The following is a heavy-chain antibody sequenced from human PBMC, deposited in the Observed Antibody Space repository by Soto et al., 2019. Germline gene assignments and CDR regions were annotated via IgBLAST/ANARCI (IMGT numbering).Heavy chain of an antibody. CDR2: IYYSGST. V-gene: IGHV4-31*03. J-gene: IGHJ4*02. Sequence: PSETLSLTCTVSGGSISSGGYYWNWIRQHPGKGLEWIGYIYYSGSTYYNPSLKSRVTISVDTSKNQFSLKLSSVTAADTAVYYCARMNYYDTSGYPFDYWGQGMMVTVS. CDR1: GGSISSGGYY. CDR3: ARMNYYDTSGYPFDY. D-gene: IGHD3-22*01.